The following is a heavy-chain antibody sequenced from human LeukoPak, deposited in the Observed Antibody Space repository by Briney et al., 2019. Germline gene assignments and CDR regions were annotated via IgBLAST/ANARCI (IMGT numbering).Heavy chain of an antibody. CDR3: ARGWDSSSWSFDY. CDR1: GFTVSSNY. V-gene: IGHV3-53*01. Sequence: GGSLRLSCAASGFTVSSNYMSWVRQAPGKGLEWVSVIYSGGSTYYADSVKGRFTISRDNSKNTLYLQMNSPRAEDTAVCYCARGWDSSSWSFDYWGQGTLVTVSS. D-gene: IGHD6-13*01. J-gene: IGHJ4*02. CDR2: IYSGGST.